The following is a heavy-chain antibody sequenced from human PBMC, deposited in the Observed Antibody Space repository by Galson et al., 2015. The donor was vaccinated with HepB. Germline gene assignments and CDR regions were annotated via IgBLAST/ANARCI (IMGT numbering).Heavy chain of an antibody. CDR2: ISGSGAST. Sequence: SLRLSCAASGFTFSSYAMSWVRQAPGKGLEWVSGISGSGASTYNADSVKGRFTISRDNSKNTLYLQMNSLRVEDTAVYYCAKDRDNSWPPYWFDRWGQGTLVTVSS. D-gene: IGHD6-13*01. CDR3: AKDRDNSWPPYWFDR. J-gene: IGHJ5*02. V-gene: IGHV3-23*01. CDR1: GFTFSSYA.